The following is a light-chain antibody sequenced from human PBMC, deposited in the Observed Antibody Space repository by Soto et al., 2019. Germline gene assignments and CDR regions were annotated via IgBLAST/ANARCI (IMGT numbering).Light chain of an antibody. CDR1: QGVDSTY. V-gene: IGKV3-20*01. CDR3: QQYGTSPPLYT. CDR2: ATS. Sequence: EIVLTQSPGTLSLSPGERATLSCRASQGVDSTYLAWYQQKPGQAPRLLIYATSSRAAGVPDRFSGSGSGTDFNLTISRLEPEDFAVYYCQQYGTSPPLYTFGQGTKLDIK. J-gene: IGKJ2*01.